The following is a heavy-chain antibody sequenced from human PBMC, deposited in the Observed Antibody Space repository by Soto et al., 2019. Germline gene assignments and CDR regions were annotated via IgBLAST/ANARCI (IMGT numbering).Heavy chain of an antibody. J-gene: IGHJ4*02. CDR2: IHGDGGKI. D-gene: IGHD5-18*01. V-gene: IGHV3-7*01. CDR1: GFMFSAYL. CDR3: ARDFYGGYTYGPGDY. Sequence: GGSRRLSRAASGFMFSAYLMSWVRQAPGKGLEWVANIHGDGGKIYYVDSVKGRFTISRDNAKRSLYLQMNSLRAEDTAVYYCARDFYGGYTYGPGDYWGQGALVTVSS.